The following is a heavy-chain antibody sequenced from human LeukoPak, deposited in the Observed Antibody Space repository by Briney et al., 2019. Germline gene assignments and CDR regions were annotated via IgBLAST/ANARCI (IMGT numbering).Heavy chain of an antibody. CDR3: ARLFDVWGSYRYRSFDY. Sequence: PSETLSLTCAVYGGSFSGYYWSWIRQPPGKGLEWIGEINHSGSTNYNPSLKSRVTISVDTSKNQFSLKLSSVTAADTAVYYCARLFDVWGSYRYRSFDYWGQGTLVTVSS. CDR1: GGSFSGYY. V-gene: IGHV4-34*01. CDR2: INHSGST. J-gene: IGHJ4*02. D-gene: IGHD3-16*02.